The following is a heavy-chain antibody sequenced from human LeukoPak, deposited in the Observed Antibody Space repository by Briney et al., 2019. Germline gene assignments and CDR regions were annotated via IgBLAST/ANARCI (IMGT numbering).Heavy chain of an antibody. J-gene: IGHJ4*02. V-gene: IGHV3-30*02. Sequence: GGSLRLSCAASGFTFSSYGMHWVRQAPGKGLEWVAFIRYDGSNKYYADSVKGRFTISRDNSKNTLYLQMNSLRAEDTAVYYCAKEYGYYYDSSGYYYFDYWGQGTLVTVSS. CDR3: AKEYGYYYDSSGYYYFDY. CDR1: GFTFSSYG. CDR2: IRYDGSNK. D-gene: IGHD3-22*01.